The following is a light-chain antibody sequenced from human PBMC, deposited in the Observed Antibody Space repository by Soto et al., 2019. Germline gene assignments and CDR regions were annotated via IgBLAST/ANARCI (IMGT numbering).Light chain of an antibody. J-gene: IGLJ1*01. Sequence: QSALTQPASVSGSPGQSITISCTGTSSDVGSYNLVSWYQQHPGKAPKLMIYEGSKRPSGVSNRFSGSKSGNTASLTISGLQAEDEADDSCCSYAGSSTYYVFGTGTKVTVL. V-gene: IGLV2-23*01. CDR2: EGS. CDR1: SSDVGSYNL. CDR3: CSYAGSSTYYV.